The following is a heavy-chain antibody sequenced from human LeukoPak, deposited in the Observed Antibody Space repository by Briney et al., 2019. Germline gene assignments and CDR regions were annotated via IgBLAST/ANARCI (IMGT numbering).Heavy chain of an antibody. CDR3: GGSASSTGDSEIDY. J-gene: IGHJ4*02. CDR1: GFSSSDYY. Sequence: GGSLRLSCAASGFSSSDYYMCWIRQAPEKGLGWGSYIISSSSNTNYADSVKGRFTISRDNAKNSLYLQMTSLRAEDTAVYYCGGSASSTGDSEIDYWGQGTLVTVAS. D-gene: IGHD1-1*01. CDR2: IISSSSNT. V-gene: IGHV3-11*03.